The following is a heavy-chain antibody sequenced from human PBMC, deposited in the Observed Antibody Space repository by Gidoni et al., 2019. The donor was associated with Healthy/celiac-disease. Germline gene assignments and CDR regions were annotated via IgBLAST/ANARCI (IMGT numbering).Heavy chain of an antibody. V-gene: IGHV3-48*02. CDR3: ARDDGPRGQGGMDV. Sequence: APGKGLEWVSYISSSSSTIYYADSEKGRFTISRDNAKNSLYLQMNSLRDEDTAVYYCARDDGPRGQGGMDVWGQGTTVTVSS. J-gene: IGHJ6*02. CDR2: ISSSSSTI.